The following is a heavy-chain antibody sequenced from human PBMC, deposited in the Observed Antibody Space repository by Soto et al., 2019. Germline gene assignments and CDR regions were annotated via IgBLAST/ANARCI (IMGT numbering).Heavy chain of an antibody. J-gene: IGHJ6*02. CDR1: GGSVESSSC. V-gene: IGHV4-4*02. CDR2: IYHSGTF. Sequence: SETLSLTCAVSGGSVESSSCWSWVRQAPGKGLEWIGEIYHSGTFNYNPSLASRVSVSVDKSTNQFSLNLDSVTAADTAVYYCVRSVPAATWAYNGMDVWGQGTTVTVSS. D-gene: IGHD2-15*01. CDR3: VRSVPAATWAYNGMDV.